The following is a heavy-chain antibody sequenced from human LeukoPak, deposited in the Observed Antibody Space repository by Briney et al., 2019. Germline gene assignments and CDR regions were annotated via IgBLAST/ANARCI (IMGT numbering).Heavy chain of an antibody. V-gene: IGHV4-38-2*02. CDR2: INHSGST. D-gene: IGHD2-15*01. CDR1: GYSISSGYY. J-gene: IGHJ4*02. CDR3: ASDAVVVVAATGIFDY. Sequence: PSQTLSLTCTVSGYSISSGYYWGWMRQPPGKGLEWSGEINHSGSTNYNPSLKSRVTISVDTSKNQFSLKLSSVTAADTAVYYCASDAVVVVAATGIFDYWGQGTLVTVSS.